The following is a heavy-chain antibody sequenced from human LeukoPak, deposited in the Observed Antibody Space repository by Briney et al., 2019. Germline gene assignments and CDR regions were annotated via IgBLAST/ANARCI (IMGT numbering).Heavy chain of an antibody. CDR1: GFTFSYAW. V-gene: IGHV3-15*01. J-gene: IGHJ1*01. Sequence: GGSLRLSCAASGFTFSYAWMSWVRQAPGKGLEWVGRIKSKPDGGTTNYAAPVKGRFTISRDDSKNTLYLQMNSLKTEDTAVYYCTTDQSLYYYDSSGYYSPAEYFQHWGQGTLVTVSS. CDR3: TTDQSLYYYDSSGYYSPAEYFQH. D-gene: IGHD3-22*01. CDR2: IKSKPDGGTT.